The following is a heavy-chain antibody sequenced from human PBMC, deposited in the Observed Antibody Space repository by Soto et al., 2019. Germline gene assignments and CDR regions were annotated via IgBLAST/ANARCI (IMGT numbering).Heavy chain of an antibody. J-gene: IGHJ5*02. CDR2: IIPIFGTA. CDR1: GGTFSSYA. Sequence: SVKVSCKASGGTFSSYAISWVRQAPGQGLEWMGGIIPIFGTANYAQKFQGRVTITADESTSTAYMELSSLRSEDTAVYYCARVASKAYYYDSTDNWFAPWGQGTLVTVSS. V-gene: IGHV1-69*13. CDR3: ARVASKAYYYDSTDNWFAP. D-gene: IGHD3-22*01.